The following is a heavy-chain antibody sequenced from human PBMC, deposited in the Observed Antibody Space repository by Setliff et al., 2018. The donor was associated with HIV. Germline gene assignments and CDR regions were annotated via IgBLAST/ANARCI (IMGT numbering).Heavy chain of an antibody. V-gene: IGHV3-15*01. CDR3: TTASNYYDSSALDY. D-gene: IGHD3-22*01. Sequence: GGSLRLSCAASGFTFTNAWMSWVRQAPGKGLEWVGRIKSKTDGGTAEYAAPVKGRFTISRDDSKNTLYLQMNSLKTEDTAVYYCTTASNYYDSSALDYWGQGTLVTVSS. CDR2: IKSKTDGGTA. CDR1: GFTFTNAW. J-gene: IGHJ4*02.